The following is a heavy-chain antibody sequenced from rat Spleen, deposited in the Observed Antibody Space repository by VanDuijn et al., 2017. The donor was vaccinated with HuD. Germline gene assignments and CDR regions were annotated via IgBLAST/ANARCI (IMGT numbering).Heavy chain of an antibody. D-gene: IGHD1-12*02. CDR3: TREGYYDGTYYPYYFDN. J-gene: IGHJ2*01. V-gene: IGHV5-19*01. CDR1: GFTFSNYG. CDR2: ISPSGGIT. Sequence: EVQLVESGGGLVQPGRSLKLSCAASGFTFSNYGMHWIRQAPTKGLEWVASISPSGGITDYRDSVKGRFAISRDTAKSTLYLQMNSLRSEDTATYYCTREGYYDGTYYPYYFDNWGQGVMVTVSS.